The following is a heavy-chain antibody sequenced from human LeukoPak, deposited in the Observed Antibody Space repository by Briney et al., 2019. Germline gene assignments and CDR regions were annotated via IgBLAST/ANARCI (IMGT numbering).Heavy chain of an antibody. CDR1: GFTFSSYS. Sequence: GGSLRLSCAASGFTFSSYSMNWVRQAPGKGLEWVSSISSSSSYIYYADSVKGRFTISRDNAKNSLYLQMNSPRAEDTAVYYCARGGYYSYYMDVWGKGTTVTVS. CDR3: ARGGYYSYYMDV. V-gene: IGHV3-21*01. CDR2: ISSSSSYI. J-gene: IGHJ6*03.